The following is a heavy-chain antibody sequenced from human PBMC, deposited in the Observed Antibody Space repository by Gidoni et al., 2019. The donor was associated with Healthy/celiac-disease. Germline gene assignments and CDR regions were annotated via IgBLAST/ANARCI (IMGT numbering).Heavy chain of an antibody. CDR2: INHSGRT. CDR1: GGSFSGYY. J-gene: IGHJ1*01. D-gene: IGHD3-9*01. CDR3: ARVARHFDWLSKYFQH. V-gene: IGHV4-34*01. Sequence: QVQLQQWGAGLLKPSETLSLTCAVYGGSFSGYYWSWIRQPPGKGLEWIGEINHSGRTNYNPSLKSRVTISVDTSKNQFSLKLSSVTAADTAVYYCARVARHFDWLSKYFQHWGQGTLVTVSS.